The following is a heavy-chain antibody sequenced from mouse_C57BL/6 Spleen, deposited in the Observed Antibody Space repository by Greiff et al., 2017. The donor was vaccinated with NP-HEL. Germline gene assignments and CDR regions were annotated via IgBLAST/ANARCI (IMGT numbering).Heavy chain of an antibody. CDR3: ARSYYSNYGGLFAY. CDR1: GYTFTSYW. Sequence: QVQLQQPGAELVRPGTSVKLSCKASGYTFTSYWMHWVKQRPGQGLEWIGVIDPSDSYTNYNQKFKGKATLTVDTSSSTAYMQLSSLTSEDSAVYYCARSYYSNYGGLFAYWGQGTLVTVSA. J-gene: IGHJ3*01. V-gene: IGHV1-59*01. CDR2: IDPSDSYT. D-gene: IGHD2-5*01.